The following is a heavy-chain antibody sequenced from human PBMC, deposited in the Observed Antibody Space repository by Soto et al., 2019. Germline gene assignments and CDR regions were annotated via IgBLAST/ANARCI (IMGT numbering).Heavy chain of an antibody. V-gene: IGHV1-18*01. CDR2: ISAYNGNT. J-gene: IGHJ5*02. CDR1: GYTFTSYG. Sequence: ASVKVSCKASGYTFTSYGISWVRQAPGQGLEWMGWISAYNGNTNYAQKLQGRVTMTTDTSTSTAYMELRSLRSDDTAVYYCARDAHSSSSGRESWFDPWGQGTLVTVSS. D-gene: IGHD6-6*01. CDR3: ARDAHSSSSGRESWFDP.